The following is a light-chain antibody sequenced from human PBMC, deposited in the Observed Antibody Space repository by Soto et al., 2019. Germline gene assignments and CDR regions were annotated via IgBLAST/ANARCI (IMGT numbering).Light chain of an antibody. V-gene: IGLV2-14*01. Sequence: QLVLTQPASVSGSPGQSITISCTGTSSDVGGYNYVSWYQQHPGKVPKLMIYEVRYRPSGISTRFSGSKSGNTASLTISGLQAEDEADYYCSSYTSSNTYVFGSGTKLTVL. CDR3: SSYTSSNTYV. CDR1: SSDVGGYNY. CDR2: EVR. J-gene: IGLJ1*01.